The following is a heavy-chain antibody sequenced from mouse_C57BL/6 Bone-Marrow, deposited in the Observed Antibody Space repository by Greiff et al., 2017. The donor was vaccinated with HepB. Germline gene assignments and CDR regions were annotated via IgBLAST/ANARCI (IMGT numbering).Heavy chain of an antibody. Sequence: QVQLQQPGTELVKPGASVKLSCKASGYTFTSYWMHWVKQRPGQGLEWIGNINPSNGGTNYNEKFKSKATLTVDKSSSTAYMQLSSLTSEDSAVCYCARGQLRDGAMDYWGQGTSVTVSS. V-gene: IGHV1-53*01. D-gene: IGHD3-2*02. CDR3: ARGQLRDGAMDY. CDR1: GYTFTSYW. CDR2: INPSNGGT. J-gene: IGHJ4*01.